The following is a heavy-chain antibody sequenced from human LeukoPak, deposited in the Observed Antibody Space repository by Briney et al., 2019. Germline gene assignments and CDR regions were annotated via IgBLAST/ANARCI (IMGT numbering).Heavy chain of an antibody. D-gene: IGHD6-13*01. J-gene: IGHJ6*02. CDR3: ARARAAMYGMDV. CDR1: GGSISSYY. CDR2: IYYSGST. V-gene: IGHV4-59*01. Sequence: SETLSLTCTVSGGSISSYYWSWIRQPPGKGLEWIGYIYYSGSTNYNPSLKSRVTMSVDTSKNQFSLKLSSVTAADTAVYYCARARAAMYGMDVWGQGTTVTVSS.